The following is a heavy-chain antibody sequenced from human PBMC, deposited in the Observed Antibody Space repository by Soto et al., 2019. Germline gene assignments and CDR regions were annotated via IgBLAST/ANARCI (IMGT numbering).Heavy chain of an antibody. D-gene: IGHD3-10*01. CDR1: GYTFTGYY. V-gene: IGHV1-8*02. CDR2: MNPGSGNT. CDR3: ARMASSGSLNWFDP. Sequence: ASVEASCKASGYTFTGYYIHWVRQAPGQGLEWMGWMNPGSGNTGYAHKFQGRVTMTRNISISTAYMELSRLGSDDTAIYYCARMASSGSLNWFDPWGEGPLITVSS. J-gene: IGHJ5*02.